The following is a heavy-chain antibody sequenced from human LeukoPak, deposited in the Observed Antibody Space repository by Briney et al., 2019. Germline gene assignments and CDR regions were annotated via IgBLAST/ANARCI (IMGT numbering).Heavy chain of an antibody. V-gene: IGHV1-2*06. J-gene: IGHJ4*02. CDR2: IDPNSGGT. D-gene: IGHD3-9*01. CDR1: GYTFTDYA. Sequence: ASVKVSCKASGYTFTDYAMHWVRQAPGQGLEWMGRIDPNSGGTHYPQKFQGRVAVTRDTSITTAYMELSRLTSDDTAIYFCTRDLTTSGPIGIWGQGTLVTVSA. CDR3: TRDLTTSGPIGI.